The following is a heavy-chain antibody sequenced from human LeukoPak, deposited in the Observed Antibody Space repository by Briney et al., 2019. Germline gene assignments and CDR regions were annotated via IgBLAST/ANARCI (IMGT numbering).Heavy chain of an antibody. CDR1: GYIFPNYW. Sequence: GESLKISCKGSGYIFPNYWPGWVRQMPGKGLEWMGFIYAGDSDTTYSPSFQGQVTISADKSINTVYLQWSNLKASDTATYYCARRGGGRDYYYMDVWGKGTTVTVSS. CDR2: IYAGDSDT. D-gene: IGHD3-16*01. CDR3: ARRGGGRDYYYMDV. V-gene: IGHV5-51*01. J-gene: IGHJ6*03.